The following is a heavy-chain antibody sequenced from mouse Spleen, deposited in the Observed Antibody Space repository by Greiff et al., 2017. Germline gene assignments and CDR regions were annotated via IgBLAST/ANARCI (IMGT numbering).Heavy chain of an antibody. Sequence: EVQLQESGGGLVKPGGSLKLSCAASGFTFSDYGMHWVRQAPEKGLEWVAYISSGSSTIYYADTVKGRFTISRDNAKNTLFLQMTSLRSEDTAMYYCARGRLGYAMDYWGQGTSVTVSS. CDR3: ARGRLGYAMDY. J-gene: IGHJ4*01. V-gene: IGHV5-17*01. D-gene: IGHD2-2*01. CDR2: ISSGSSTI. CDR1: GFTFSDYG.